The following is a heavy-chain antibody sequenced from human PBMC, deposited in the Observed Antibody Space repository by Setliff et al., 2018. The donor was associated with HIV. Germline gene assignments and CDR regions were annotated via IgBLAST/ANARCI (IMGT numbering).Heavy chain of an antibody. D-gene: IGHD7-27*01. Sequence: ASVKVSCKASGYTFTSYGISWVRQAPGQGPEWMGWISAYNGNTNYAQKLQGRVTMTTDTSTSTAYLEFSGLRSDDTAVYYCARQLSNSLDFWGQGAQVTVSS. CDR3: ARQLSNSLDF. CDR1: GYTFTSYG. CDR2: ISAYNGNT. V-gene: IGHV1-18*01. J-gene: IGHJ4*02.